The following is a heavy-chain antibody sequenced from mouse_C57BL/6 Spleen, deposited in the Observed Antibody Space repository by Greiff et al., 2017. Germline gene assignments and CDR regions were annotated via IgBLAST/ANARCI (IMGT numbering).Heavy chain of an antibody. CDR2: IRNKANGYTT. CDR1: GFTFTDYY. J-gene: IGHJ4*01. Sequence: EVHLVESGGGLVQPGGSLSLSCAASGFTFTDYYMSWVRQPPGKALEWLGFIRNKANGYTTEYSASVKGRFTISRDNSQSILYLQMNALRAEDSATYYFARYNPTTVVATDYAMDYWGQGTSVTVSS. D-gene: IGHD1-1*01. CDR3: ARYNPTTVVATDYAMDY. V-gene: IGHV7-3*01.